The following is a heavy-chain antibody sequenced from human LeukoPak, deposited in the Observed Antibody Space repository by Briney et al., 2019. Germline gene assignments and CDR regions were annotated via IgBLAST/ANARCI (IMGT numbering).Heavy chain of an antibody. CDR3: ARGPPSIPSSSQFDP. Sequence: SQTLSLTCTVSGGSISSGSYYWSWIRQPAGKGLEWIGRIYTSGSTNYNPSLKSRVTISVDTSKNQFSLKLSSVTAADTAVYYCARGPPSIPSSSQFDPWGQGTLVTVSS. J-gene: IGHJ5*02. CDR1: GGSISSGSYY. V-gene: IGHV4-61*02. CDR2: IYTSGST.